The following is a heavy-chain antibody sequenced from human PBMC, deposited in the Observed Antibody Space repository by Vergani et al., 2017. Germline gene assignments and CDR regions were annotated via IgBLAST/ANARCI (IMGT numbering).Heavy chain of an antibody. CDR2: IYPGDSDT. J-gene: IGHJ6*03. V-gene: IGHV5-51*03. CDR1: GYSFTSYW. D-gene: IGHD1-26*01. Sequence: VQLVQSGAEVKKPGESLKISCTGSGYSFTSYWIGWVRQMPGKGLEWMGIIYPGDSDTSYSPSFQGQVTISADKSISTAYLQWSSLKASDTAMYYCARCREKCYYYMDVWGKGTTVTVSS. CDR3: ARCREKCYYYMDV.